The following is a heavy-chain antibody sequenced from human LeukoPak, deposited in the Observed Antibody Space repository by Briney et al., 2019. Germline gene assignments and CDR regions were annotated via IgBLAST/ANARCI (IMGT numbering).Heavy chain of an antibody. CDR2: IHSSEGT. CDR3: ARPYYYDSRIDP. V-gene: IGHV4-4*09. D-gene: IGHD3-22*01. Sequence: PSETLSLTCTVSGGSLIGYYWGWIRQPPGKGLECIGYIHSSEGTAHNASLKSRLTILLDTSKNQFSLKLSSVTAADTAVYYCARPYYYDSRIDPWGQGTLVTVSS. J-gene: IGHJ5*02. CDR1: GGSLIGYY.